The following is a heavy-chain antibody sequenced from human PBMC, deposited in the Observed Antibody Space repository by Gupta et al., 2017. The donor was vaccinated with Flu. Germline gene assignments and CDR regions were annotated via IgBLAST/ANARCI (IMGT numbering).Heavy chain of an antibody. CDR3: ARDFLRYFDWLGPSNYGMDV. CDR1: GFTFDAYC. CDR2: INWNGGST. D-gene: IGHD3-9*01. V-gene: IGHV3-20*01. J-gene: IGHJ6*02. Sequence: EVQLVESGGGVVRPGGSLRLSCAASGFTFDAYCMSWVRQAPGKGLEWVSGINWNGGSTGYADSVKGRFTISRDNAKNSLYLQMNSLRAEDTALYHCARDFLRYFDWLGPSNYGMDVWGQGTTVTVSS.